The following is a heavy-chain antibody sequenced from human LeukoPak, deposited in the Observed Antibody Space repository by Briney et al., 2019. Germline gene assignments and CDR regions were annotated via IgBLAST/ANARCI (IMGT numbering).Heavy chain of an antibody. CDR3: ARGRYLTSSGGAAAGFLDY. Sequence: PAETLSLTCAVSGGSFSGYYWNWIRQSPGKGLEWIGEINHSGSTHYNPSLKSRVTISVDTSQKQFSLRLTSVTAADTAVYYCARGRYLTSSGGAAAGFLDYWGQGSLVTVST. V-gene: IGHV4-34*01. CDR2: INHSGST. D-gene: IGHD6-13*01. J-gene: IGHJ4*02. CDR1: GGSFSGYY.